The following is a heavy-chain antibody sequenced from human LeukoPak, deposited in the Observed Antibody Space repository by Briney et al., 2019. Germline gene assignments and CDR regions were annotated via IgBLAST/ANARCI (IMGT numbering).Heavy chain of an antibody. CDR1: GFTFSDYW. CDR3: GRWGVNAGLDR. V-gene: IGHV3-7*01. D-gene: IGHD3-10*01. Sequence: GGSLRLSCAASGFTFSDYWMAWVRQAPGKGLGWVANIWPDGSDKYHVDSVRGRFTISRDNAQNSLNLQMNSLRAEDSGVYYCGRWGVNAGLDRWGQGTLVIVSS. CDR2: IWPDGSDK. J-gene: IGHJ5*02.